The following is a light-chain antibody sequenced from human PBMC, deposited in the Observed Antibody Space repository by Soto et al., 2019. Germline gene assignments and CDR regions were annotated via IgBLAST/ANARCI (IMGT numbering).Light chain of an antibody. CDR1: SSDVGGYNY. CDR2: DVS. V-gene: IGLV2-14*01. Sequence: QSVLTQPAYVTGAAVQSIAISYTGTSSDVGGYNYVSWYQQHPGKAPKLMVYDVSNRPSGVSNRFSGSKSGNTASLTISGLQAEDEADYYCSSYTSSSTYVFGTGTKVTVL. J-gene: IGLJ1*01. CDR3: SSYTSSSTYV.